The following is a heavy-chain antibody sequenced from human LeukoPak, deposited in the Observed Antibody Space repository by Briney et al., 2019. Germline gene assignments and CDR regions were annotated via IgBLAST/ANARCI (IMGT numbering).Heavy chain of an antibody. CDR1: GFTFSSYW. D-gene: IGHD3-22*01. CDR2: IKQDGSEK. Sequence: PGGSLRLSCAASGFTFSSYWMSWVRQAPGKGLEWVANIKQDGSEKYYVDSVKGRFTISRDNAKNSLHLQMNSLRAEDTAVYYCARAVSYYDSSGLYYFDYWGQGTLVTVSS. V-gene: IGHV3-7*01. CDR3: ARAVSYYDSSGLYYFDY. J-gene: IGHJ4*02.